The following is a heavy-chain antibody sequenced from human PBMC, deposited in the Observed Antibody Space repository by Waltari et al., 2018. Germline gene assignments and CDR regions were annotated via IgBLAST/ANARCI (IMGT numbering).Heavy chain of an antibody. CDR2: IYYSWST. V-gene: IGHV4-39*01. CDR1: GGSISSSSYY. D-gene: IGHD6-19*01. Sequence: QLQLQESGPGLVKPSETLSLTCTVSGGSISSSSYYWGWIRQPPGKGLEWIGSIYYSWSTYYNPSLKSRVTISVDTSKNQFSLKLSSVTAADTAVYYCARRWQWLFNYWGQGTLVTVSS. J-gene: IGHJ4*02. CDR3: ARRWQWLFNY.